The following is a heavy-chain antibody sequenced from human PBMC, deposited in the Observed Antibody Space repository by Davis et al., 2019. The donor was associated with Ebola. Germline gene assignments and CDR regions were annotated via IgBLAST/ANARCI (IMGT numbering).Heavy chain of an antibody. CDR2: IYYSGST. Sequence: SETLSLTCAVSGGSISSSSYYWGWIRQPPGKGLEWIGSIYYSGSTYYNPSLKSRVTISVDTSKNQFSLKLSSVTAADTAVYYCARAARYCTGGVCYTWLYYYYGMDVWGQGTTVTVSS. CDR3: ARAARYCTGGVCYTWLYYYYGMDV. CDR1: GGSISSSSYY. V-gene: IGHV4-39*01. J-gene: IGHJ6*02. D-gene: IGHD2-8*02.